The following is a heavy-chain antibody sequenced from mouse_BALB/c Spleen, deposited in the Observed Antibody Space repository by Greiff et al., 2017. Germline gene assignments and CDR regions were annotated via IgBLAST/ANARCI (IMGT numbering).Heavy chain of an antibody. CDR2: ISSGGSYT. D-gene: IGHD1-1*01. CDR1: GFTFSSYG. J-gene: IGHJ2*01. Sequence: DVMLVESGGDLVKPGGSLKLSCAASGFTFSSYGMSWVRQTPDKRLEWVATISSGGSYTYYPDSVKGRFTISRDNAKNTLYLQMSSLKSEDTAMYYCARQRYYGSKDIDYWGQGTTLTVSS. V-gene: IGHV5-6*02. CDR3: ARQRYYGSKDIDY.